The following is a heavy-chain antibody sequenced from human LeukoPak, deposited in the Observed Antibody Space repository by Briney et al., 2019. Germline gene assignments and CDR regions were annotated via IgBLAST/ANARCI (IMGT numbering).Heavy chain of an antibody. J-gene: IGHJ5*01. CDR1: GGSISGSRRY. D-gene: IGHD6-13*01. CDR2: IRYIGTT. CDR3: TRQLSWASDTGDS. Sequence: SETLSLTCTVSGGSISGSRRYWGWVRQPPGGGLVWVGSIRYIGTTYYNPSLQSPLTISVANSQNQFSLKLKSVTAADTSMYYCTRQLSWASDTGDSWGQGTLVTVSS. V-gene: IGHV4-39*01.